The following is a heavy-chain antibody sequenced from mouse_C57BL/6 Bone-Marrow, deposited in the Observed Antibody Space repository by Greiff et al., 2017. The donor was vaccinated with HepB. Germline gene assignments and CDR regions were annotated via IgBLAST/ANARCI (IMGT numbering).Heavy chain of an antibody. D-gene: IGHD1-1*01. J-gene: IGHJ2*01. CDR3: ARSGSSYYFDY. CDR1: GYTFTDYY. Sequence: EVKLQESGPVLVKPGASVKMSCKASGYTFTDYYMNWVKQSHGKSLEWIGVINPYNGGTSYNQKFKGKATLTVDKSSSTAYMELNSLTSEDSAVYYCARSGSSYYFDYWGQGTTLTVSS. CDR2: INPYNGGT. V-gene: IGHV1-19*01.